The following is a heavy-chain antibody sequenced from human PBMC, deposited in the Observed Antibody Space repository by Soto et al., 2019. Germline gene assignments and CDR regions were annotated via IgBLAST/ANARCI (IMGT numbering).Heavy chain of an antibody. J-gene: IGHJ4*02. CDR3: AREYDYDVSGHFDH. Sequence: ASVKVSCKASGYGFSNYALHWLRQAPGQGLQWMGWINPGEGNTRYSQKFQGRITITWDTFASTAYMELSSLRSEDTAVYYCAREYDYDVSGHFDHWGQGTLVTVSS. V-gene: IGHV1-3*01. D-gene: IGHD3-22*01. CDR2: INPGEGNT. CDR1: GYGFSNYA.